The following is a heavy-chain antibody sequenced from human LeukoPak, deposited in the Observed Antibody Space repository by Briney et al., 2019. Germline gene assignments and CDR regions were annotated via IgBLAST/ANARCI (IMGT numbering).Heavy chain of an antibody. CDR3: ARRYQLLGLYYYYDMDV. CDR2: ISSVGSTI. CDR1: GFTFSSYS. J-gene: IGHJ6*03. D-gene: IGHD2-2*01. Sequence: GGCRRLACAASGFTFSSYSMRWVRQAPGEGLEWVPYISSVGSTIYYADSVKGRFTISRDNATKSLCLQMHSLRAEDTAVYYCARRYQLLGLYYYYDMDVWGKGTTVTVSS. V-gene: IGHV3-48*04.